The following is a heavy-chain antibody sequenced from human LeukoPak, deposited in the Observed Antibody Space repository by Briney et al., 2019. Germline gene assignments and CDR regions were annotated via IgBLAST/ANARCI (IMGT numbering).Heavy chain of an antibody. V-gene: IGHV4-59*01. J-gene: IGHJ5*02. CDR3: ARAYCGGDCYRGWFDP. CDR1: GGSTSSYY. Sequence: SQTLSLTCTVSGGSTSSYYWSWIRHPPGKGLEWIGYIYYIGSTNYNPSLKSRVTISVDASKNQFSLKLSSVTAADTAVYYCARAYCGGDCYRGWFDPWGQGTLVTVSS. CDR2: IYYIGST. D-gene: IGHD2-21*02.